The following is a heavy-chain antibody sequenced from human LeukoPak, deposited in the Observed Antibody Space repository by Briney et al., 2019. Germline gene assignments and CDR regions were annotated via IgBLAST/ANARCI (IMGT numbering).Heavy chain of an antibody. Sequence: SETLSLTCPVSGYSITSGYYWVWIRQPPGKGLEWIAAVYHSGSTYYNPSLKSRVAISVDTSKNQFSLELNSVTAADTAVYFCARSGPYYYHYLDVWGTGTTVNVSS. V-gene: IGHV4-38-2*01. CDR3: ARSGPYYYHYLDV. CDR1: GYSITSGYY. CDR2: VYHSGST. J-gene: IGHJ6*03. D-gene: IGHD3-10*01.